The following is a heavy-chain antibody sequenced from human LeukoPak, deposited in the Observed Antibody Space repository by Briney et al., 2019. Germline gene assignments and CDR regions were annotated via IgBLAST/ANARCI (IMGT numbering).Heavy chain of an antibody. D-gene: IGHD2-15*01. V-gene: IGHV3-11*01. CDR2: ISSSGSTI. CDR3: AARLRYCSGGSCSGYDY. Sequence: GSLRLSCAASGFTFSDYYMSWIRQAPGKGLEWVSNISSSGSTIYYADSVKGRFTISRDNAKNSLYLQTNSLRAEDTAGYYCAARLRYCSGGSCSGYDYWGQGTLVTVSS. J-gene: IGHJ4*02. CDR1: GFTFSDYY.